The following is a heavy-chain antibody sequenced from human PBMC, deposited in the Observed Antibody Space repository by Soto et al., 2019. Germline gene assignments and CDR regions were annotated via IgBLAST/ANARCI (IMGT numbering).Heavy chain of an antibody. V-gene: IGHV4-34*01. CDR1: GGSFSGYY. CDR2: INHSGST. Sequence: QVQLQQWGAGLLKPSETLSLTCAVYGGSFSGYYWSWIRQPPGKGLEWIGEINHSGSTNYNPSLKSRVTISVDTSKNQFSLKLSSVTAADTAVYYCARGPGSGSYYRTYYFDYWGQGTLVTVSS. CDR3: ARGPGSGSYYRTYYFDY. D-gene: IGHD1-26*01. J-gene: IGHJ4*02.